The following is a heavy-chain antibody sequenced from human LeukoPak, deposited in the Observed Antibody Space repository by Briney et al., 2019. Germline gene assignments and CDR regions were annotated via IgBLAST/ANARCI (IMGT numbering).Heavy chain of an antibody. CDR1: GFTFSDYS. Sequence: PGGSLRLSCAASGFTFSDYSINWVRQAPGKGLEWVSAISSSSSYISYADSVKGRFTISRDNAKNSLYLQMNSLRAEDTAVYYCASQQLWYIDYWGQGTLVTVSS. CDR3: ASQQLWYIDY. D-gene: IGHD5-18*01. CDR2: ISSSSSYI. J-gene: IGHJ4*02. V-gene: IGHV3-21*01.